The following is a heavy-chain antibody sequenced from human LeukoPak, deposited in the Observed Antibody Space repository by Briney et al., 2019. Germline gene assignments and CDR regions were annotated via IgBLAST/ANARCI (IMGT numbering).Heavy chain of an antibody. Sequence: GGSLRLSCVASGFTFRSNWMSWVRQAPGKGLEWVGRIKSKTDGGTTDYAAPVKGRFTISRDDSKNTLYLQMNSLKTEDTAVYYCTTDLRIAAAGERNYWGQGTLVTVSS. CDR3: TTDLRIAAAGERNY. D-gene: IGHD6-13*01. CDR2: IKSKTDGGTT. J-gene: IGHJ4*02. CDR1: GFTFRSNW. V-gene: IGHV3-15*01.